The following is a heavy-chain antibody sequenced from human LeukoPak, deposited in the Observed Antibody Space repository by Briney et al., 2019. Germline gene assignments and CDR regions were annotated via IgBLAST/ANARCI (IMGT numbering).Heavy chain of an antibody. D-gene: IGHD3-10*01. CDR2: ISSSSNYI. CDR1: GFIFSSYS. Sequence: GGSLRLSCAASGFIFSSYSMNWVRQAPGKGLEWVSSISSSSNYIYYADSVKGRFTISRDNAKNSLYLQMNSLRAEDTAVYYCARRDYYGSGSYYGHWGQGTLVTVSS. J-gene: IGHJ4*02. V-gene: IGHV3-21*01. CDR3: ARRDYYGSGSYYGH.